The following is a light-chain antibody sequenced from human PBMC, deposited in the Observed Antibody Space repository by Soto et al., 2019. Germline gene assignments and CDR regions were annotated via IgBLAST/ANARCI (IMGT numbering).Light chain of an antibody. CDR1: QSISSW. Sequence: DIQMTQSPSTLSASVGDRVTITCRASQSISSWLAWYQQKPGKAPKLLIYDASSLESGVPSRFSGSGSGTEFTLTISSLQPDDFATYYCQQYNSGRTFGQGTKVDIK. CDR3: QQYNSGRT. J-gene: IGKJ1*01. CDR2: DAS. V-gene: IGKV1-5*01.